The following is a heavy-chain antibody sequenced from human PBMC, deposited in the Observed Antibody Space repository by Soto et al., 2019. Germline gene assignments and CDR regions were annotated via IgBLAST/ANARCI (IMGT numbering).Heavy chain of an antibody. CDR1: GGSISSGNYA. CDR2: IYHSGTT. Sequence: PSETLSLTCAVSGGSISSGNYAWTWIRQPPGKGLEWIGHIYHSGTTYYNPSLKSRVTMSLDRSRNQFSLNLTSVTAGDTAVYYCASTRAMAHLFDYWGQGTLVTVSS. D-gene: IGHD5-18*01. V-gene: IGHV4-30-2*01. CDR3: ASTRAMAHLFDY. J-gene: IGHJ4*02.